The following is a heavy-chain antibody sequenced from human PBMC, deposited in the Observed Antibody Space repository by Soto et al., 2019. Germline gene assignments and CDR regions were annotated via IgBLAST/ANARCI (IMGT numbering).Heavy chain of an antibody. J-gene: IGHJ4*02. V-gene: IGHV1-46*03. CDR2: INPSGGST. Sequence: ASVKVSCKASGYTFTSYYMHWVRQAPGQGLEWMGIINPSGGSTSYAQKIQGRVTTTTDTSTSTAYMELSSLRSEDTAVYYCARYYYILTGAPYYFDYWGQGTLVTVSS. CDR3: ARYYYILTGAPYYFDY. D-gene: IGHD3-9*01. CDR1: GYTFTSYY.